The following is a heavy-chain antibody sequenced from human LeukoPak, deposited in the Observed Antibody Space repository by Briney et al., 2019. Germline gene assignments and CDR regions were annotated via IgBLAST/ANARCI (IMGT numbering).Heavy chain of an antibody. CDR3: AKTQWKVGATDYFDY. J-gene: IGHJ4*01. CDR1: GFAFKNYA. V-gene: IGHV3-23*01. D-gene: IGHD1-26*01. Sequence: GGSLRLSCAASGFAFKNYAMTWVRQAPGKGLQWVSNINDNGGQRHYADSVKGRFTISRDNSKNTLFLQMDSLRAEGTAVYYCAKTQWKVGATDYFDYWGHGILVTVSS. CDR2: INDNGGQR.